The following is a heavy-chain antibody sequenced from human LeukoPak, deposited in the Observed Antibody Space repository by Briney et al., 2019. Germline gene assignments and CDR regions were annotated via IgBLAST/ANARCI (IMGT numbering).Heavy chain of an antibody. J-gene: IGHJ4*02. CDR3: ARDRSYDFWSGYSTPDY. D-gene: IGHD3-3*01. CDR2: IWYDGSNK. V-gene: IGHV3-33*01. Sequence: GGSLRLPCAASGFTFSSYGMHWVRQAPGKGLEWVAVIWYDGSNKYYADSVKGRFTISRDNSKNTLYLQMNSLRAEDTAVYYCARDRSYDFWSGYSTPDYWGQGTLVTVSS. CDR1: GFTFSSYG.